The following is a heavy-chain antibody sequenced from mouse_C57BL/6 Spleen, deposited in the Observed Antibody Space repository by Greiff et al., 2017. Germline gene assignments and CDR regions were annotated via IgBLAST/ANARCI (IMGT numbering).Heavy chain of an antibody. J-gene: IGHJ3*01. D-gene: IGHD1-1*01. V-gene: IGHV5-17*01. CDR2: ISSGSSNI. Sequence: DVKLVESGGGLVKPGGSLKLSCAASGFTFSDYGMHWVRQAPEKGLEWVAYISSGSSNIYYADTVKGRFTISRDNAKNTLFLQMTSLRAEDTAKYYCESSYYYGSLPACFAYWGQGTLVTVSA. CDR1: GFTFSDYG. CDR3: ESSYYYGSLPACFAY.